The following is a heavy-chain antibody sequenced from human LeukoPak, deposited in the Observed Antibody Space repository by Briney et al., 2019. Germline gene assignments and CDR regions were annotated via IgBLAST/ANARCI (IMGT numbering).Heavy chain of an antibody. D-gene: IGHD3-22*01. CDR3: ARNYYDSSGSNWFDP. Sequence: GGSLRLSCAASGFTFNTYGMHWVRPAPGKGLEWVAVIWYDGSNDRYADSVKGRFIISRDNSKSTLYLQMNSLRAEDTAVYYCARNYYDSSGSNWFDPWGQGTLVTVSS. CDR1: GFTFNTYG. J-gene: IGHJ5*02. CDR2: IWYDGSND. V-gene: IGHV3-33*01.